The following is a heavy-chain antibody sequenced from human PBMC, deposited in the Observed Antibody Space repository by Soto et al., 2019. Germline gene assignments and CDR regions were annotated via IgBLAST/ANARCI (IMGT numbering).Heavy chain of an antibody. D-gene: IGHD4-17*01. CDR3: ARGHEYGGNSDAFDI. J-gene: IGHJ3*02. Sequence: QVQLVQSGAEVKKPGSSVKVSCKASGGTFSTSSINRVRQATGQRPEWIGNILPIFGTADYAQKFQGRVTITADKSTNTAYMEVPSLLSEDTDVYCFARGHEYGGNSDAFDIWGQGTVVNVSS. CDR1: GGTFSTSS. V-gene: IGHV1-69*14. CDR2: ILPIFGTA.